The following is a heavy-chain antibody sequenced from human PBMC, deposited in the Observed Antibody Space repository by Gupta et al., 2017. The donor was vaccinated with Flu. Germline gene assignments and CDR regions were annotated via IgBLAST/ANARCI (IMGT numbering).Heavy chain of an antibody. CDR3: ARHGRFTSPNYYYGMDV. D-gene: IGHD3-3*01. Sequence: EVQLVQSGAEVKKPGESLKISCKGSGYSFTSYWIGSVPQLPGKGLEWMGIIYPGDSDTRCSPSFQGQVTISADKSISTAYLQWSSLKASDTAMYYCARHGRFTSPNYYYGMDVWGQGTTVTVSS. CDR2: IYPGDSDT. CDR1: GYSFTSYW. V-gene: IGHV5-51*01. J-gene: IGHJ6*02.